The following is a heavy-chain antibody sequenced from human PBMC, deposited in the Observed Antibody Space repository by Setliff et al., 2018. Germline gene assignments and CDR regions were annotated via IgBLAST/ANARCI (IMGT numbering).Heavy chain of an antibody. Sequence: SETLSLTCAVYSGSFSGYFWSWIRQPPGKGLEWIGEINHSGSTYYNPSLKSRVTISVDTSKNQFFLKLTSVTAADTAVYHCARGGGRYHSDLWGQGTLVTVSS. CDR3: ARGGGRYHSDL. CDR1: SGSFSGYF. D-gene: IGHD1-26*01. J-gene: IGHJ5*02. CDR2: INHSGST. V-gene: IGHV4-34*01.